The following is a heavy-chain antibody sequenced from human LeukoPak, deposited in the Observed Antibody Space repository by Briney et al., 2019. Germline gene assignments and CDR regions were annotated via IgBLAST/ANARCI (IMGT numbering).Heavy chain of an antibody. Sequence: ASVKVSCKASGYTFTSYYMHWVRQAPGQGLEWMGIINPSGGTANYAQKFQGRVTITTDESTSTAYMELSSLRSEDTAVYYCASSQSYYYYYYMDVWGKGTTVTVSS. V-gene: IGHV1-46*01. CDR2: INPSGGTA. CDR3: ASSQSYYYYYYMDV. J-gene: IGHJ6*03. CDR1: GYTFTSYY.